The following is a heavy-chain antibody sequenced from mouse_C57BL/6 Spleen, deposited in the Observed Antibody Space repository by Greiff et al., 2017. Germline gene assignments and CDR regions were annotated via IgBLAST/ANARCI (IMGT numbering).Heavy chain of an antibody. CDR2: IYPGSGSN. Sequence: QVQLKQPGAELVKPGASVKMSCKASGYTFTSYWITWVKQRPGQALEWIGDIYPGSGSNNYNEKFKSKATLTVDTSSNTAYMQLSSLTSEDSADYYCARGYVDYWGRGTTLTVSS. CDR3: ARGYVDY. V-gene: IGHV1-55*01. D-gene: IGHD2-10*02. CDR1: GYTFTSYW. J-gene: IGHJ2*01.